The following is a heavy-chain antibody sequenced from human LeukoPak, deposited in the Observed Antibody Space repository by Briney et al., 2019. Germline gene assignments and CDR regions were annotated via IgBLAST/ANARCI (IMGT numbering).Heavy chain of an antibody. CDR2: INPSGGST. CDR1: GYTFTSYY. V-gene: IGHV1-46*03. D-gene: IGHD3-22*01. J-gene: IGHJ4*02. CDR3: ARDHYYDSSGYYSPFDY. Sequence: ASVKVSCKASGYTFTSYYMHWVRQAPGQGLEWMGIINPSGGSTSYAQKFQGRVTMTRGTSTSTVYMELSSLRSEDTAVYYCARDHYYDSSGYYSPFDYWGQGTLVTVSS.